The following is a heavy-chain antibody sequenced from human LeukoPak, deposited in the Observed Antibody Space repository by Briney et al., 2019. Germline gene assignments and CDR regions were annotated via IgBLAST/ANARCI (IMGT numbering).Heavy chain of an antibody. V-gene: IGHV4-4*07. D-gene: IGHD3-22*01. CDR1: GSSISSYY. CDR3: ARERDPYYYDSMEGAFDI. CDR2: IYTSGST. Sequence: QTSETLSLTCTVSGSSISSYYWSWIRQPAGKGLEWIGRIYTSGSTNYNPSLKSRVTMSVDTSKNQFSLKLSSVTAADTAVYYCARERDPYYYDSMEGAFDIWGQGTMVTVSS. J-gene: IGHJ3*02.